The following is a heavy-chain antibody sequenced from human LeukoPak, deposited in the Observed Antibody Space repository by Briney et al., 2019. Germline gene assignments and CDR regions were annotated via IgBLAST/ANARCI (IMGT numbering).Heavy chain of an antibody. CDR1: GYTFTSYY. V-gene: IGHV1-46*01. CDR2: INPSGGST. Sequence: ASVKVSCKASGYTFTSYYIHWVRQAPGQGLEWMGIINPSGGSTNYAQKFQGRVTMTGDTSTSTVYMEVSSLISDDTAVYYCAREWAVRGWFDPWGQGTLVTVSS. D-gene: IGHD6-19*01. CDR3: AREWAVRGWFDP. J-gene: IGHJ5*02.